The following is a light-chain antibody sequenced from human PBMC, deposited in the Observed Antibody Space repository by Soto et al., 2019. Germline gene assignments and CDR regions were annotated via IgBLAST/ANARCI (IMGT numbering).Light chain of an antibody. Sequence: EIVLTQSPGTLSLSPGERATPSCRASQSVSSSYLGWYQQKPGQAPRLLIYGASSRATGIPDRFSGGGSGTDFTLTISRLEPEDFAVYYCQQYGSSLPFGGGTKVDIK. J-gene: IGKJ4*01. CDR2: GAS. CDR1: QSVSSSY. V-gene: IGKV3-20*01. CDR3: QQYGSSLP.